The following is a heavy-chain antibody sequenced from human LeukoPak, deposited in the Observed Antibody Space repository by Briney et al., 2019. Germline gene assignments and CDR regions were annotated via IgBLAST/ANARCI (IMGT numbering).Heavy chain of an antibody. Sequence: PGGSLRLSWAASGFTFSDYYMSWIRQVPGKGLEWVAYISSSGSPTYYADSVKGRFTISRANAKNSLTLQLNGLRAEDTGLYYCAREHDGGEWGRAFDIWGQGTMVTVSS. CDR1: GFTFSDYY. D-gene: IGHD2-21*01. CDR2: ISSSGSPT. CDR3: AREHDGGEWGRAFDI. V-gene: IGHV3-11*04. J-gene: IGHJ3*02.